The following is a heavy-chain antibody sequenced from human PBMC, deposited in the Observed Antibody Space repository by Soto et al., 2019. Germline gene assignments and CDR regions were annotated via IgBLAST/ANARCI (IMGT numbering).Heavy chain of an antibody. CDR3: AREMIPMIMGGMSPMAV. CDR2: ISFDGSNK. J-gene: IGHJ6*02. CDR1: KFTFRTYV. Sequence: QVQLVESGGGVVQPERSQRLSCAASKFTFRTYVMHWVRQAPGKGLEWVALISFDGSNKYYADSVKGRFTISRDNSKNPMYLKMTSLSPEDTAVYSCAREMIPMIMGGMSPMAVWGQGTTVTV. V-gene: IGHV3-30*04. D-gene: IGHD3-22*01.